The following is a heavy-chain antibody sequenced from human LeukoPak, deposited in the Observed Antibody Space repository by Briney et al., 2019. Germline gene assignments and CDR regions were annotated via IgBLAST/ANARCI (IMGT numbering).Heavy chain of an antibody. CDR2: MNPNRGTA. CDR3: ARGRDTAAAEGSLGD. D-gene: IGHD6-13*01. Sequence: ASVKVSCKASGYTFTRFDINWVRQPSGQGLEWMGWMNPNRGTAGYAQKFQGRGTITRNTAISTAYMELSSQRSEDTAVYYCARGRDTAAAEGSLGDWGQGTLVAVAS. CDR1: GYTFTRFD. J-gene: IGHJ4*02. V-gene: IGHV1-8*03.